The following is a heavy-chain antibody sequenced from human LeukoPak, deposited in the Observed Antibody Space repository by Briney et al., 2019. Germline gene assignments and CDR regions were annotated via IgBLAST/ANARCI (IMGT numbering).Heavy chain of an antibody. J-gene: IGHJ4*02. Sequence: GGSLILSCAASGFTISDYAMHWVRQAPGKGLEWVAFIGYDGNNKYYVDSLKGRFAISRDKSTNTLYLQMNSLRPEDTAVYYCAKDSVYYFSSSGSPYYFDNWGQGTLVTVSS. CDR3: AKDSVYYFSSSGSPYYFDN. V-gene: IGHV3-30*02. D-gene: IGHD3-22*01. CDR2: IGYDGNNK. CDR1: GFTISDYA.